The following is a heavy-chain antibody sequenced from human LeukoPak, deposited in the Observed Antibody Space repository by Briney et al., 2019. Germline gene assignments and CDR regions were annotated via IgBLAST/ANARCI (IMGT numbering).Heavy chain of an antibody. CDR1: GGSISSYY. J-gene: IGHJ3*02. D-gene: IGHD1-26*01. V-gene: IGHV4-59*01. CDR3: ARADIVGATNI. Sequence: SETLSLTCTVSGGSISSYYWSWIRQPPGEGLEWIGYIYYSGSTNYNPSLKSRVTISVDTSKNQFSLKLSSVTAADTAVYYCARADIVGATNIWGQGTMVTVSS. CDR2: IYYSGST.